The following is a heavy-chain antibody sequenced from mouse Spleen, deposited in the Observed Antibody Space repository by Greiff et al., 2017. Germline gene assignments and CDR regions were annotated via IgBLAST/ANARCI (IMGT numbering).Heavy chain of an antibody. CDR1: GFTFSSYA. Sequence: EVQLVESGGGLVKPGGSLKLSCAASGFTFSSYAMSWVRQTPEKRLEWVATISSGGSYTYYPDSVKGRFTISRDNAKNTLYLQMSSLRSEDTAMYYCARRVRYGNYEWYFDVGGAGTTVTVSS. D-gene: IGHD2-1*01. V-gene: IGHV5-9-3*01. J-gene: IGHJ1*01. CDR3: ARRVRYGNYEWYFDV. CDR2: ISSGGSYT.